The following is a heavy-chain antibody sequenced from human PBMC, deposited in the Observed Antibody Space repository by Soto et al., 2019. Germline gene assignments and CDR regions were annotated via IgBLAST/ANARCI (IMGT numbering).Heavy chain of an antibody. Sequence: GGSLRLSCAASGFTFSSYWMSWVRQAPGKGLEWVANIKQDGSEKYYVDSVKGRFTISRDNAKNSLYLQMNSLRAEDTAVYYCASQNVGYSLYYYYGMDVWGQGTTVTVSS. J-gene: IGHJ6*02. CDR2: IKQDGSEK. D-gene: IGHD4-4*01. V-gene: IGHV3-7*01. CDR3: ASQNVGYSLYYYYGMDV. CDR1: GFTFSSYW.